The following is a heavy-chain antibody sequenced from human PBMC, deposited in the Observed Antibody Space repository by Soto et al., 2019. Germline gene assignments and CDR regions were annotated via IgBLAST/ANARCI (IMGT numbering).Heavy chain of an antibody. D-gene: IGHD7-27*01. J-gene: IGHJ4*02. CDR2: MSDDGSKK. CDR1: GFSFSKYG. CDR3: AKEFRETWGYYFDC. Sequence: QVQLVESGGGVVQPGRSLRLSYAASGFSFSKYGMHWVRQAPGKGLEWVAEMSDDGSKKYYGYAVKGRFTISRDNSKNTLYLLMDSLRPEDTAMYYCAKEFRETWGYYFDCWGQGTLVSVSS. V-gene: IGHV3-30*18.